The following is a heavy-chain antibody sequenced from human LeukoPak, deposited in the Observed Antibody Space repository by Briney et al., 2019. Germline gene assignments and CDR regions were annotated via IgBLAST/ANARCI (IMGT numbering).Heavy chain of an antibody. CDR1: CSSISGYY. Sequence: PSETLSLTCTVACSSISGYYCALIRQSPGKGPDLTWYIYRWSTNYNPSLKSRVTTSLDPSKNRLSLKLTSAAATDTRAYYCPIHAAISAAGTAPFDTWGQGTLVSVSS. D-gene: IGHD6-13*01. J-gene: IGHJ4*02. CDR2: IYRWST. CDR3: PIHAAISAAGTAPFDT. V-gene: IGHV4-59*08.